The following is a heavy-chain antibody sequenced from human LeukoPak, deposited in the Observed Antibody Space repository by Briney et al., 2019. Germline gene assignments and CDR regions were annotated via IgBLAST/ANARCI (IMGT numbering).Heavy chain of an antibody. CDR1: GFTFSSYG. CDR3: AKDSYYYDSSGYYYSDY. D-gene: IGHD3-22*01. Sequence: GGSLRLSCAASGFTFSSYGMHWVRQAPGKGLEWVAVISYDGSNKYYADSVKGRFTISRDNSKNALYLQMNSLRAEDTAVYDCAKDSYYYDSSGYYYSDYWGQGTLVTVSS. J-gene: IGHJ4*02. V-gene: IGHV3-30*18. CDR2: ISYDGSNK.